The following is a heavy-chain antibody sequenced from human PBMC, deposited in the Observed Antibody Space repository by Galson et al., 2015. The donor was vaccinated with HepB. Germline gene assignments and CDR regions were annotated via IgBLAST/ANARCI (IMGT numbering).Heavy chain of an antibody. CDR3: ARDRRLTVTTRTFDY. CDR2: IKQDGSEK. V-gene: IGHV3-7*01. CDR1: GFTFNNFW. J-gene: IGHJ4*02. D-gene: IGHD4-17*01. Sequence: SLRLSCAASGFTFNNFWMSWVRQAPGKGLEWVANIKQDGSEKYYVDSVKGRFTISRDNAKNTLYLQMNSLRAEDTALYYCARDRRLTVTTRTFDYWGQGTLVTVSS.